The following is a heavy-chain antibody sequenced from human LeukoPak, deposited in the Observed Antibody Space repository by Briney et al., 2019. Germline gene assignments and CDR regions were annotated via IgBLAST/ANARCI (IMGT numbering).Heavy chain of an antibody. CDR1: GGSISSADYY. V-gene: IGHV4-61*08. J-gene: IGHJ4*02. CDR2: IFYNGNT. D-gene: IGHD6-13*01. CDR3: ARKQAGPGPHFDY. Sequence: PSETLSLTCTVSGGSISSADYYWSWIRQPPGKGLDWIGYIFYNGNTNYNPSLKSRVTISVDTSKNQFSLKLSSVTAADTAVYYCARKQAGPGPHFDYWGQGTLVTVSS.